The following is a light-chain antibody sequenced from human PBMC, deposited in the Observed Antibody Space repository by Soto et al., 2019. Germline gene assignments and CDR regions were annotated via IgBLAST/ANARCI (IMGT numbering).Light chain of an antibody. CDR3: QTWSTDIRV. CDR1: SGHNSYA. Sequence: QLVLTQPPSASASPGASVKLTCTLSSGHNSYAIAWHQQQPEKGPRYLMKLNSDGSHSKGDGIPDRFSGSSSGAERYLTISSLQSEDEAEYYCQTWSTDIRVFGGGTKLTVL. CDR2: LNSDGSH. V-gene: IGLV4-69*01. J-gene: IGLJ3*02.